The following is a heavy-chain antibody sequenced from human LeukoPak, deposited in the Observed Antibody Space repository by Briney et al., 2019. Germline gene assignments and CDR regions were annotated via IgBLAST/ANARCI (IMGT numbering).Heavy chain of an antibody. J-gene: IGHJ6*03. CDR3: AKDLGNYDFWSGYWRGFYYYYYMDV. CDR1: GFTFSSYA. CDR2: ISDSGDNT. V-gene: IGHV3-23*01. D-gene: IGHD3-3*01. Sequence: GGSLRLSCAASGFTFSSYAMSWVRQAPGKGLEWVSAISDSGDNTYYADSVKGRFTISRDNSKNTLYLQMNSLRAEDTAVYYCAKDLGNYDFWSGYWRGFYYYYYMDVWGKGTTVTVSS.